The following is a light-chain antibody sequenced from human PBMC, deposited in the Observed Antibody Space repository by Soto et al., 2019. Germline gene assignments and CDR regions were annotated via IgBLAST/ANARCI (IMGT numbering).Light chain of an antibody. CDR2: DAS. V-gene: IGKV1-5*01. CDR1: QSISSW. Sequence: DIQMTPSPSTLSASVVDRVTITCRASQSISSWLAWYQQKPGKAPKLLIYDASSLESGVPSRFSGSGSGTEFTLTISSLQPDDFATYYCQQYNSYSTFGQGTKVDI. J-gene: IGKJ1*01. CDR3: QQYNSYST.